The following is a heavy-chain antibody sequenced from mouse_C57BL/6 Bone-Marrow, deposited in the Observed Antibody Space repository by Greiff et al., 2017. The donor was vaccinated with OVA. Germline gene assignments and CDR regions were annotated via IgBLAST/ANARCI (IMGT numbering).Heavy chain of an antibody. CDR3: ARGPDYYGSSHWCFDV. CDR1: GYTFTSYW. CDR2: IDPSDSET. D-gene: IGHD1-1*01. V-gene: IGHV1-52*01. Sequence: QVQLQQPGAELVRPGSSVKLSCKASGYTFTSYWMHWVKQRPIQGLEWIGNIDPSDSETHYNQKFKDKATLTVDKSSSTAYMQLSSLTSEDSAVYYCARGPDYYGSSHWCFDVWGTGTTVTVSS. J-gene: IGHJ1*03.